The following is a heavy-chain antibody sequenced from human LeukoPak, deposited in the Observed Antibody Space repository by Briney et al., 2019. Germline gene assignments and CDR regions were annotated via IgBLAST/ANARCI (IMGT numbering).Heavy chain of an antibody. V-gene: IGHV5-51*01. CDR3: ARHGERGYYDSSGYNWFDP. CDR1: GYSFTSYW. CDR2: IYPGDSDT. J-gene: IGHJ5*02. Sequence: GESLKISCKGSGYSFTSYWIGWVRQMPGKGLEWMGIIYPGDSDTRYSPSFQGQVTISADKSISTAYLRWSSLKASDTAMYYCARHGERGYYDSSGYNWFDPWGQGTLVTVSS. D-gene: IGHD3-22*01.